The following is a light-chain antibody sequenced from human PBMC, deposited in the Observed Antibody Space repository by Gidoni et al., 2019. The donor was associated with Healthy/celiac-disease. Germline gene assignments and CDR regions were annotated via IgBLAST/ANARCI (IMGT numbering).Light chain of an antibody. Sequence: DLQLTQSPSFLSASVGDRVTITSWASQGISSSLAWYQQKPGKAPKLLIYAASTLQSGVPSRFSGSGSGTEFTLTISSLQPEDFATYYCQQLNSYPNTFGQGTKLEIK. CDR2: AAS. CDR1: QGISSS. V-gene: IGKV1-9*01. J-gene: IGKJ2*01. CDR3: QQLNSYPNT.